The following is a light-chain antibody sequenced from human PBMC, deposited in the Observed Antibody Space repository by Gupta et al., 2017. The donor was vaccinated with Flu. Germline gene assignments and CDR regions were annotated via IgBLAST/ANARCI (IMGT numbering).Light chain of an antibody. CDR2: NVS. CDR3: LHDYNYPLT. CDR1: QDIRNT. J-gene: IGKJ4*01. V-gene: IGKV1-6*01. Sequence: RVTITCRASQDIRNTLGWYQQKPGKAPKLLMYNVSALQSGVPSRFRGSGSGTDFTLTISSLQPEDLATYYCLHDYNYPLTFGGGTKVEIK.